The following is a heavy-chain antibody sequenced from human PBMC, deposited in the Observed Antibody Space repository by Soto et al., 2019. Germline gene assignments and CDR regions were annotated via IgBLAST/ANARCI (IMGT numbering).Heavy chain of an antibody. CDR2: IRKDGSQR. D-gene: IGHD6-25*01. J-gene: IGHJ3*01. Sequence: EVQLVESGGGLVQPGGSLTLSCAASEFAFSSYWMTWVRQAPGKGLEWVANIRKDGSQRSYLDSVRGRITISRDNSKNSLYRQTNSLRAEDTALYFCARDASPGSSGSHVEAFESWGQGTMVTVSS. CDR1: EFAFSSYW. V-gene: IGHV3-7*05. CDR3: ARDASPGSSGSHVEAFES.